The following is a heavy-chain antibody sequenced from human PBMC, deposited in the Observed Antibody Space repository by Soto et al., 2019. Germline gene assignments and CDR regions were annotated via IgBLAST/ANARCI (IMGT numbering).Heavy chain of an antibody. CDR2: INDSGYS. CDR3: ARGRKKRHFYNYGLDV. CDR1: VGSFSGYY. J-gene: IGHJ6*02. Sequence: SETLSLTCAVYVGSFSGYYWTWVRQPQGKGLEWIGEINDSGYSKYNPSLKSRVTMSVDTSKSQFSVTLTSVTAVDTAVYFCARGRKKRHFYNYGLDVWGPGTTVTVSS. V-gene: IGHV4-34*01.